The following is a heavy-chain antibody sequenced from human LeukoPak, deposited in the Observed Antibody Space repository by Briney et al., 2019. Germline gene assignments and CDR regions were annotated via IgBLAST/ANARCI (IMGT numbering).Heavy chain of an antibody. Sequence: ASVKVSCKASGYTFTSYYMHWVRQAPGQGLEWMGIINPSGGSTSYAQKFQGRVTMTRDTSTSTVYMELSSLRSEDTAVYYCARDNLIEVVVPPRTNWFDPWGQGTLVTVSS. J-gene: IGHJ5*02. D-gene: IGHD2-2*01. CDR1: GYTFTSYY. V-gene: IGHV1-46*01. CDR3: ARDNLIEVVVPPRTNWFDP. CDR2: INPSGGST.